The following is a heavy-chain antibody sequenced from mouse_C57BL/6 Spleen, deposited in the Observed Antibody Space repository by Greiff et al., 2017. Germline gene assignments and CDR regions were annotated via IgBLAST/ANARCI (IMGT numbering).Heavy chain of an antibody. Sequence: VQRVESGGGLVKPGGSLKLSCAASGFTFSDYGMHWVRQAPETGLEWVAYISSGSSTIYYADTVKGRFTISRDNAKTTLFLQMTSLRSEDTAMYYCARPAYYGSSYWYFDVWGTGTTVTVSS. V-gene: IGHV5-17*01. CDR2: ISSGSSTI. D-gene: IGHD1-1*01. CDR1: GFTFSDYG. J-gene: IGHJ1*03. CDR3: ARPAYYGSSYWYFDV.